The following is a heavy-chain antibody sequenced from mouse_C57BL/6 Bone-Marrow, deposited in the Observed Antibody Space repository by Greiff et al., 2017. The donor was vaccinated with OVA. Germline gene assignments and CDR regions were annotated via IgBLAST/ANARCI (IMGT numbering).Heavy chain of an antibody. CDR2: VSNGGGST. D-gene: IGHD3-2*02. Sequence: EVQLVESGGGLVQPGGSLKLSCAASGFTFSDYYMYWVRQPPEKRLGWVAYVSNGGGSTYYPDTVQGRFTIARDNAKKTLYLQKSSLKSEDTAMYYCARRTAQAYYYAMDDWGQGTSVTVSS. J-gene: IGHJ4*01. V-gene: IGHV5-12*01. CDR3: ARRTAQAYYYAMDD. CDR1: GFTFSDYY.